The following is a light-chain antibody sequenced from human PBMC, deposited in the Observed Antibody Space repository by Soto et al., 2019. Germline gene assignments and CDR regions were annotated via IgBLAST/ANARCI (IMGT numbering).Light chain of an antibody. Sequence: AIRMTQSPSSLSASTGDRVTITCRASQGISSYLAWYQQKPGKAPKLLIYAASTLQSGVPSRFSGSGSGTDFTLTISSLQPEDVATYYCQKYNSALITFGQGTRLEIK. CDR1: QGISSY. J-gene: IGKJ5*01. V-gene: IGKV1-8*01. CDR3: QKYNSALIT. CDR2: AAS.